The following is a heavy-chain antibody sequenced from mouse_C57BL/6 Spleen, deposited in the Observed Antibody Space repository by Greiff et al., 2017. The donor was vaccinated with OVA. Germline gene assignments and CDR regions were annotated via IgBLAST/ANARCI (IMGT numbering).Heavy chain of an antibody. CDR3: ARSSPTTVVAYYFDY. CDR2: IDPANGNT. Sequence: VQLQQSVAELVRPGASVKLSCTASGFNIKNTYMHWVKQRPEQGLEWIGRIDPANGNTKYAPKFQGKATITADTSSNTAYLQLSSLTSEDTAIYYCARSSPTTVVAYYFDYWGQGTTLTVSS. V-gene: IGHV14-3*01. CDR1: GFNIKNTY. D-gene: IGHD1-1*01. J-gene: IGHJ2*01.